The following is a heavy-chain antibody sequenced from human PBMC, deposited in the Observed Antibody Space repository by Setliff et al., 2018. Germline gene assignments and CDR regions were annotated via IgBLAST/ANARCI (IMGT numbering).Heavy chain of an antibody. D-gene: IGHD2-15*01. J-gene: IGHJ3*02. CDR3: ARIPSVRNIASRAFDI. CDR1: GGSIRNTSYH. V-gene: IGHV4-39*07. CDR2: IYYSGNT. Sequence: TSETLSLTCSVSGGSIRNTSYHWGWIRQPPGKGLEWIANIYYSGNTYYNPPLESRLSMSADMSKNQLSLRLRSVIAADTAVYYCARIPSVRNIASRAFDIWGQGTMVTVSS.